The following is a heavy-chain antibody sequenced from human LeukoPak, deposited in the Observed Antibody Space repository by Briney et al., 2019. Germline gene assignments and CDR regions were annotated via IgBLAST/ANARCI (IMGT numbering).Heavy chain of an antibody. CDR2: FLYSGTT. CDR3: ARGKGWELQELNWSDP. J-gene: IGHJ5*02. V-gene: IGHV4-39*07. D-gene: IGHD1-26*01. Sequence: PSETLSLTCTVSGGSISGGSIRSSSYYWGWIRQSPGKGLEWIGSFLYSGTTYYNPSLMSRVTISVDTSKNQLSLKLISVTAADTAMYYCARGKGWELQELNWSDPWGQGTLVTVSS. CDR1: GGSIRSSSYY.